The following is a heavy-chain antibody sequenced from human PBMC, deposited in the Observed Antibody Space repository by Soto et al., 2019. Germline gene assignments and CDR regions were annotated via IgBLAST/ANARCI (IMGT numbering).Heavy chain of an antibody. J-gene: IGHJ3*01. D-gene: IGHD1-20*01. CDR2: IYYTGRT. CDR3: VREMLTRQVAGITASAPFDV. Sequence: QVQLHESGTGLVKPSQTLSLTCTVSGGSISSEDYYWSWIRQPPGKGLEWVGNIYYTGRTYYNPSLKSLVPISLDPSTNRFSLRLSSVPAADTAVYYCVREMLTRQVAGITASAPFDVWGQGTMVTVSS. V-gene: IGHV4-30-4*01. CDR1: GGSISSEDYY.